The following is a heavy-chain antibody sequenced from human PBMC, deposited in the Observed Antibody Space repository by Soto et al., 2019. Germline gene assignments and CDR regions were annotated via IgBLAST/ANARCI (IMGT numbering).Heavy chain of an antibody. J-gene: IGHJ3*02. CDR1: GGTFSSYT. CDR2: IIPILGIA. V-gene: IGHV1-69*04. Sequence: ASVKVSCKASGGTFSSYTISWVRQAPGQGLEWMGRIIPILGIANYAQKFQGRVTITADKSTSTAYMELSSLRSEDTAVYYCARETLSAVGAFDIWGQGTMVTVSS. CDR3: ARETLSAVGAFDI.